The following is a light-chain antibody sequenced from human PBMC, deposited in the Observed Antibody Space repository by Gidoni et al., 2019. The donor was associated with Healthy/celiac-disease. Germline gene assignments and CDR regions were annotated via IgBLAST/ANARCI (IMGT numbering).Light chain of an antibody. V-gene: IGKV4-1*01. J-gene: IGKJ2*02. Sequence: DIVMTQSPDSLAMSLGERATINCKSSQSVFNNYLAWYQQKPGQPPKLLIYWASTRESGVPDRFSGSGSGTDFTLTISRLQAEDVAVYYCQQYYSAPRTFGQGTKLEIK. CDR1: QSVFNNY. CDR2: WAS. CDR3: QQYYSAPRT.